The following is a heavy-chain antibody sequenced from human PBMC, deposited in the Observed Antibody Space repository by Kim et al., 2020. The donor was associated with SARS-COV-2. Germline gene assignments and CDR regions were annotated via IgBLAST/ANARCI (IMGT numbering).Heavy chain of an antibody. V-gene: IGHV3-74*01. CDR2: NNNRATT. D-gene: IGHD1-1*01. CDR3: TTAFEY. Sequence: NNNRATTDDADSVKGGFTISRDNSKNTVYLQMNSLGAEDAALYYCTTAFEYWGQGTLVTVSS. J-gene: IGHJ4*02.